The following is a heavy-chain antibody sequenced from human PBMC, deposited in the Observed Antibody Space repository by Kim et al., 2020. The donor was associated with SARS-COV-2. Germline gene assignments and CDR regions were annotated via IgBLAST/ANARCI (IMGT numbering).Heavy chain of an antibody. J-gene: IGHJ3*02. V-gene: IGHV5-51*01. Sequence: GESLQISCQGSGYSFTSYWIGWVRQMPGKGLEWMGIIYPGDSDTRYSPSFQGQVTISADKSISTAYLQWSSLKASDTAMYYCAARVGISSGWYDDAFDIWGQGTMVTVSS. CDR1: GYSFTSYW. D-gene: IGHD6-19*01. CDR2: IYPGDSDT. CDR3: AARVGISSGWYDDAFDI.